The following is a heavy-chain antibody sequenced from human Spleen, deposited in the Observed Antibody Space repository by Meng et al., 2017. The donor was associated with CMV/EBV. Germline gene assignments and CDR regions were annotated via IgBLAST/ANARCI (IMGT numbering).Heavy chain of an antibody. CDR1: GFTFGING. CDR3: AKVGALGY. D-gene: IGHD1-26*01. Sequence: GGSLRLSCAASGFTFGINGMHWVRRAPGKGLEWVAFIRYDGSNEFYADSVKGRFTISRDNSKNTLFLQMNSLRPEDTAVYYCAKVGALGYWGQGTLVTVSS. J-gene: IGHJ4*02. V-gene: IGHV3-30*02. CDR2: IRYDGSNE.